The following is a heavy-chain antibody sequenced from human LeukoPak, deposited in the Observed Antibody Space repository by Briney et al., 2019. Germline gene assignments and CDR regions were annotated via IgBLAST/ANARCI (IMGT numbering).Heavy chain of an antibody. D-gene: IGHD3-10*01. Sequence: GGSLRLSCAASGFTVSINYMSWVRQAPGKGLEWVSVIYSGGSTYYADSVKGRFTISRDNSKNTLYLQMNSLRAEDTAVYYCARDRWFGELSYYYGMDVWGQGTTVTVSS. CDR1: GFTVSINY. J-gene: IGHJ6*02. CDR3: ARDRWFGELSYYYGMDV. CDR2: IYSGGST. V-gene: IGHV3-66*01.